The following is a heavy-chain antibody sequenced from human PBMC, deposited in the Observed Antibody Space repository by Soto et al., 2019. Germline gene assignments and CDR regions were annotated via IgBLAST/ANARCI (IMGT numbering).Heavy chain of an antibody. Sequence: QVQLVQSGAEVKNPGASVKVSCKTSGYTFTNFGLSWVRQAPGQGLELMGWISAYNGNTNYAQNFQGRVNMTTDTATSTAYMELRSLRSDDTAVYYCARGGTPIDYWSQGTLVTVCS. V-gene: IGHV1-18*01. CDR3: ARGGTPIDY. D-gene: IGHD3-16*01. CDR2: ISAYNGNT. CDR1: GYTFTNFG. J-gene: IGHJ4*02.